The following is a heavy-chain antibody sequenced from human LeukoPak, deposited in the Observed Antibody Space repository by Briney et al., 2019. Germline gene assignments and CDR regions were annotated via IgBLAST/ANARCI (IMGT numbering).Heavy chain of an antibody. J-gene: IGHJ4*02. CDR3: ARHNREDPFDY. D-gene: IGHD1-14*01. V-gene: IGHV4-59*08. Sequence: PSETLSLTCTVSGGSISSYYWSWIRQPPGKGLEWIGYIYYSGSTNYNPSLKSRVTISVDTSKNQFSLKLSSVTAADTAVYYCARHNREDPFDYWGQGTLVTVSS. CDR1: GGSISSYY. CDR2: IYYSGST.